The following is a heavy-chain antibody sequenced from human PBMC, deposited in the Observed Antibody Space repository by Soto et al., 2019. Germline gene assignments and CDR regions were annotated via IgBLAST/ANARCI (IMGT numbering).Heavy chain of an antibody. CDR1: GFTFSGFG. Sequence: HPGGSLRLSCAASGFTFSGFGMHWVRQAPGKGLEWVAIIWYDGSDKYYAYSVKGRFPISRYNSKNTLYLQINSLRAEDTAVYHCAFGNLSSSFNQWAQETRVTVS. J-gene: IGHJ4*02. V-gene: IGHV3-33*01. D-gene: IGHD6-6*01. CDR2: IWYDGSDK. CDR3: AFGNLSSSFNQ.